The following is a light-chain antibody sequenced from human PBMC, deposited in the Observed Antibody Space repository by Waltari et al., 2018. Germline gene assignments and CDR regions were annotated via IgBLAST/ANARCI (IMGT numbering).Light chain of an antibody. Sequence: EIVMTQSSATLSVSPGERATLSCRASQSVSSNLAWYQQKPGEAPRLLIYGASTRATGIPARFSGSGSGTEFTLTISSMQSEDFVVYDCQQYNDWPLTFGQGTKVEIK. CDR2: GAS. V-gene: IGKV3-15*01. J-gene: IGKJ1*01. CDR3: QQYNDWPLT. CDR1: QSVSSN.